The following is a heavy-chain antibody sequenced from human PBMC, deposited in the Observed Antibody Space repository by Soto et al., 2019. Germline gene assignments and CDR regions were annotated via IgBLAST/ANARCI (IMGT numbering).Heavy chain of an antibody. CDR2: IRSKAGSYAT. CDR1: GFTFSDST. V-gene: IGHV3-73*02. J-gene: IGHJ4*02. D-gene: IGHD4-17*01. CDR3: TGLNGDYVYDY. Sequence: EVQLVESGGGLVQPGGSLKLSCAASGFTFSDSTINWVRQAAGKGLEWVGRIRSKAGSYATAYAASVKGRFTISRDDSKNTAYPQMNRLKTEETAVNYYTGLNGDYVYDYWGQGTPVTLSS.